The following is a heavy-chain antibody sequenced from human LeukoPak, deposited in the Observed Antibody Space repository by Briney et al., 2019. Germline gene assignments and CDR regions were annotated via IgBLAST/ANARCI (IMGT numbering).Heavy chain of an antibody. D-gene: IGHD2-15*01. CDR2: IYTNGKD. V-gene: IGHV3-53*01. J-gene: IGHJ1*01. CDR3: ARGSPTSGIDS. Sequence: GGSLRLSCSVSGFSVDSSYMSWVRQTPGKGLEWVSVIYTNGKDYYAESAKGRFTISRDISKNSLDLQMKRLRVDDTAVYYCARGSPTSGIDSWGQGTLVIVSS. CDR1: GFSVDSSY.